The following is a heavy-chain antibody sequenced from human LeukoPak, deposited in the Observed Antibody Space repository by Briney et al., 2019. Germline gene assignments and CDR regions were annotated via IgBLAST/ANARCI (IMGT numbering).Heavy chain of an antibody. CDR1: GGSISGYY. CDR3: ARHLAGSGYQALDF. V-gene: IGHV4-59*08. D-gene: IGHD3-22*01. J-gene: IGHJ4*02. CDR2: VYYSGNT. Sequence: SETLSLTCAVSGGSISGYYWSWIRQPPGKGLEWIAYVYYSGNTNYNPSLKSRVTISMDTSKNHFSLTLNSVTAADTAIYYCARHLAGSGYQALDFWGQGTLVSVSS.